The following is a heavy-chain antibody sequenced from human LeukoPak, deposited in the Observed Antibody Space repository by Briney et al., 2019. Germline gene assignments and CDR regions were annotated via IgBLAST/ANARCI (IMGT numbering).Heavy chain of an antibody. Sequence: GGSLRLSCAAPGFTFSSYSMNWVRQAPGKGLEWVSSISSSSSYIYYADSVKGRFTTSRDNARNSLYLQMNSLRAEDTAVYYCARDKAIVVVPAAMYYYYGMDVWGKGTTVTVSS. CDR1: GFTFSSYS. J-gene: IGHJ6*04. CDR3: ARDKAIVVVPAAMYYYYGMDV. D-gene: IGHD2-2*01. V-gene: IGHV3-21*01. CDR2: ISSSSSYI.